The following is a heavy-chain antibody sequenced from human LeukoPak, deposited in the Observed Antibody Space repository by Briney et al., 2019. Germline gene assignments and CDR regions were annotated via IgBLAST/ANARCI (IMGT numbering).Heavy chain of an antibody. CDR1: GFTFSSYA. J-gene: IGHJ4*02. D-gene: IGHD2-15*01. CDR2: ISGSGGST. CDR3: AKDADIVVVVAADFDY. Sequence: VGSLRLSCAASGFTFSSYAMSWVRQAPGKGLEWVPAISGSGGSTYYADSVKGRFTISRDNSKNTLYLQMNSLRAEDTAVYYCAKDADIVVVVAADFDYWGQGTLVTVSS. V-gene: IGHV3-23*01.